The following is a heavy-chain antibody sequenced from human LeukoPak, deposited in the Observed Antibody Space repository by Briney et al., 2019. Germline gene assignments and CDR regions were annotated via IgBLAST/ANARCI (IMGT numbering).Heavy chain of an antibody. CDR2: IYHSGST. CDR3: ARHAPNMVRGVTIDY. J-gene: IGHJ4*02. CDR1: GYSISSGYY. D-gene: IGHD3-10*01. Sequence: PSETLSRTCAVSGYSISSGYYWGWIRQPPGKGLEWIGSIYHSGSTYYNPSLKSRVTISVDTSKNQFSLKLSSVTAADTAVYYCARHAPNMVRGVTIDYWGQGTLVTVSS. V-gene: IGHV4-38-2*01.